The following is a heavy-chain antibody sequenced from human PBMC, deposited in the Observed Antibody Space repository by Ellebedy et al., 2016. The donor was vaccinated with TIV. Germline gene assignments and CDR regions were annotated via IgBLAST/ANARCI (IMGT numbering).Heavy chain of an antibody. D-gene: IGHD3-16*01. CDR2: ISGSGGST. CDR3: AKEASESYGKD. J-gene: IGHJ4*02. V-gene: IGHV3-23*01. Sequence: GESLKISXAASGFTFSSYWMHWVRQAPGKGLEWVSAISGSGGSTYYADSVKGRFTISRDNSKNTLFLQMNSLRVEDTAVYYCAKEASESYGKDWGQGSLVTVSS. CDR1: GFTFSSYW.